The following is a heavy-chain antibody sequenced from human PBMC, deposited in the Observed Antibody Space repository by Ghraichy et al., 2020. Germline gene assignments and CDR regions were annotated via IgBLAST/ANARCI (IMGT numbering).Heavy chain of an antibody. D-gene: IGHD3-22*01. CDR1: GDSVSSNSAA. CDR2: TYYRSKWYN. J-gene: IGHJ4*02. CDR3: ARALDYYDSSGYPLDY. Sequence: SQTLSLTCAISGDSVSSNSAAWNWIRQSPSRGLEWLGRTYYRSKWYNDYAVSVKSRITINPDTSKNQFSLQLNSVTPEDTAVYYCARALDYYDSSGYPLDYWGQGTLVTVSS. V-gene: IGHV6-1*01.